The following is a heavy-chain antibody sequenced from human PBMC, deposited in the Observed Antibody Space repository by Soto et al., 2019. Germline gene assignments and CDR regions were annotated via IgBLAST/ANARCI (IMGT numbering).Heavy chain of an antibody. V-gene: IGHV3-9*01. J-gene: IGHJ6*03. Sequence: GGSLRLSCAASGFTFDDYAMHWVRQAPGKGLEWVSGISWNSGSIGYADSVKGRFTISRDNAKNSLYLQMNSLRAEDTALYYCAKDIFHDFWSGSIDYYYYYMDVWGKGTTVTVSS. CDR1: GFTFDDYA. CDR3: AKDIFHDFWSGSIDYYYYYMDV. CDR2: ISWNSGSI. D-gene: IGHD3-3*01.